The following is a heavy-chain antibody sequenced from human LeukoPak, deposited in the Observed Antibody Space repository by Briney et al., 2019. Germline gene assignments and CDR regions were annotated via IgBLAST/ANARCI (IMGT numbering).Heavy chain of an antibody. Sequence: PSETLSLTCTVSGGSISSYYWGWIRQPPGKGLEWIGSIYYSGSTYYNPSLKSRVTISVDTSKNQFSLKLSSVTAADTAVYYCARKGWGGSYYYFDYWGQGTLVTVSS. V-gene: IGHV4-39*01. D-gene: IGHD1-26*01. CDR1: GGSISSYY. J-gene: IGHJ4*02. CDR2: IYYSGST. CDR3: ARKGWGGSYYYFDY.